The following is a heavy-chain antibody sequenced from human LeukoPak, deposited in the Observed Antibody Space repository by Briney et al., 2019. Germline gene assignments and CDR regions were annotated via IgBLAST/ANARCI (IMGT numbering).Heavy chain of an antibody. V-gene: IGHV4-34*01. CDR2: IYYSGST. CDR3: ARDRGVSGLDY. D-gene: IGHD6-13*01. J-gene: IGHJ4*02. CDR1: GESFVGYY. Sequence: SETLSLTCAVYGESFVGYYWTWIRQPPGKGLEWIGSIYYSGSTYYNPSLKSRVTISVDTSKNQFSLRLSSVTAADTAFYYCARDRGVSGLDYWGQGTLVTVSS.